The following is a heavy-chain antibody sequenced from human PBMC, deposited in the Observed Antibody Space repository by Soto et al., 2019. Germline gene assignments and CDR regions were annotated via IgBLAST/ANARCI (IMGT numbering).Heavy chain of an antibody. Sequence: AGGSLRLSCAASGFTFSSFGMHWVRQAPGKGLEWVALLSYYASKEYYADSVKGRFSVPRDNSKNTLYLQMNSLRVEDTAVYFCAKSLLRGTTLSVLDYWGRGTLVTVSS. D-gene: IGHD4-17*01. CDR2: LSYYASKE. V-gene: IGHV3-30*18. CDR1: GFTFSSFG. CDR3: AKSLLRGTTLSVLDY. J-gene: IGHJ4*02.